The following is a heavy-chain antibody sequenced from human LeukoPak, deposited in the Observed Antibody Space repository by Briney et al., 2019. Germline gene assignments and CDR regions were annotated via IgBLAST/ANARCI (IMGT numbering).Heavy chain of an antibody. Sequence: ESGPTLVKPTQTLTLTCSFSGFSLITDKVGVGWIRQPPGKALEWLALIYWDNDERYSSSLKSRLTITKDTSKNQVVLTVTNMDPVDTARYYCAYRRPLQAGAGFGPWGQGILVTVSS. CDR1: GFSLITDKVG. CDR2: IYWDNDE. CDR3: AYRRPLQAGAGFGP. J-gene: IGHJ5*02. V-gene: IGHV2-5*02.